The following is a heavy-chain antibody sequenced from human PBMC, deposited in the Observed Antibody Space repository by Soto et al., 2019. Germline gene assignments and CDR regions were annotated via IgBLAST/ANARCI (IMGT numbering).Heavy chain of an antibody. CDR2: IWYDGSNK. J-gene: IGHJ4*02. D-gene: IGHD3-22*01. Sequence: GGSLRLSCAASGFTFSSYGMHWVRQAPGKGLEWVAVIWYDGSNKYYVDSVKGRFTISRDNSKNTLYLQMNSLRAEDTAVYYCARDLDYYDSIPFYWGQGTLVTVSS. V-gene: IGHV3-33*01. CDR3: ARDLDYYDSIPFY. CDR1: GFTFSSYG.